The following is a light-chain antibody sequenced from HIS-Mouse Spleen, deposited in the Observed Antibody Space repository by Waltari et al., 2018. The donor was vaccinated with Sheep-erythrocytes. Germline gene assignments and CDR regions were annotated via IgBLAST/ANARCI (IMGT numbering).Light chain of an antibody. CDR3: CSYAGSYNHV. Sequence: QSALTQPPSASGSPGQSVTISCTGTSSDVGGYNYVSWYQQHPGKAPKLMIYEVSKRTSGVPDRFSGSKSGNTASLTVSGLQAEDEADYYCCSYAGSYNHVFATGTKVTVL. J-gene: IGLJ1*01. CDR1: SSDVGGYNY. CDR2: EVS. V-gene: IGLV2-8*01.